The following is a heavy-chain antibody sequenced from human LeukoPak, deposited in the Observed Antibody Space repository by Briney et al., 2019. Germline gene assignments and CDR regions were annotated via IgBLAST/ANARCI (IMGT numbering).Heavy chain of an antibody. J-gene: IGHJ5*02. Sequence: TGGSLRLSCAASEFTFSNYAMSWVRQAPGKGLEWVSVIYSGGSTNYADSVKGRFTISRDNAKNTLYLQMNSLRVEDTAVYYCARGLGYCSGGSCHSEWFDPWGQGTLVTVSS. CDR1: EFTFSNYA. CDR2: IYSGGST. CDR3: ARGLGYCSGGSCHSEWFDP. D-gene: IGHD2-15*01. V-gene: IGHV3-66*01.